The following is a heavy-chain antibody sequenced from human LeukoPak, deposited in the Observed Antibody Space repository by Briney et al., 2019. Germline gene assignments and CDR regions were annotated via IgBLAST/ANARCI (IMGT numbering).Heavy chain of an antibody. CDR2: INSDGSST. CDR3: ARRGIAVAGLQVNAFDI. V-gene: IGHV3-74*01. CDR1: GFTFSSYW. Sequence: GGSLRLSCAASGFTFSSYWMHWVRQAPGKGLVWVSRINSDGSSTSYADSLKGRFTISRDNAKNTLYLQMNSLRAEDTAVYYCARRGIAVAGLQVNAFDIWGQGTMVTVSS. J-gene: IGHJ3*02. D-gene: IGHD6-19*01.